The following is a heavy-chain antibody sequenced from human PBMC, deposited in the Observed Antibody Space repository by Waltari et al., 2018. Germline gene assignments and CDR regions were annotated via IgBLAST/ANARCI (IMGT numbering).Heavy chain of an antibody. Sequence: EVQLVESGGGLVQPGRSLRLSCTASGFTFGDYAMSWVRQAPGKGLEWVGFIRSKAYGGTTEYAASVKGRLTISRDDSKSIAYLQMNSLKTEDTAVYYCTRIAVAGNSFDYWGQGTLVTVSS. J-gene: IGHJ4*02. CDR3: TRIAVAGNSFDY. V-gene: IGHV3-49*04. CDR2: IRSKAYGGTT. D-gene: IGHD6-19*01. CDR1: GFTFGDYA.